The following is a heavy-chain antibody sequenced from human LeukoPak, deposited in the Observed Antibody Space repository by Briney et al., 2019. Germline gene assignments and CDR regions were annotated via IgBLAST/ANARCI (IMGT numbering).Heavy chain of an antibody. CDR3: ARGGYNYGPTSDAFDI. D-gene: IGHD5-18*01. CDR1: GDSISSNSAA. CDR2: TYYRSKWYN. V-gene: IGHV6-1*01. Sequence: SQTLSLTCAISGDSISSNSAAWHWIRQSPSRGLEWLGRTYYRSKWYNDYAVSVKSRITISPDTSKNQFSLQLNSVTPEDTAVYYCARGGYNYGPTSDAFDIWGQGTMVTVSS. J-gene: IGHJ3*02.